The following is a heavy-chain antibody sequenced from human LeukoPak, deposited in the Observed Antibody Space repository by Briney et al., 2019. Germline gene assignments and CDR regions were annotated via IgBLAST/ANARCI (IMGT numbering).Heavy chain of an antibody. CDR2: ISGSGGST. Sequence: GGSLRLSCAASGFTFSSYAMSWVRQAPGKGLEWVSAISGSGGSTYYADSVKGRFTISRDNSKNTLYLQMNSLRAEDTAVYYCAKDLLYYYGSGSYYRSPFDYWGQGTLVTVSS. D-gene: IGHD3-10*01. CDR3: AKDLLYYYGSGSYYRSPFDY. J-gene: IGHJ4*02. CDR1: GFTFSSYA. V-gene: IGHV3-23*01.